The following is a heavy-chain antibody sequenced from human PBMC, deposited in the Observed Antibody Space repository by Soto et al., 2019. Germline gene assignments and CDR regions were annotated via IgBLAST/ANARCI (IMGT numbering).Heavy chain of an antibody. V-gene: IGHV3-7*01. CDR2: IKQDGSEK. J-gene: IGHJ4*02. Sequence: GGSLRLSCAASGFTFSSYWMSWVRQAPGKGLEWVANIKQDGSEKYYVDSVKGRFTISRDNAKNSLYLQMNSLRAEDTAVYYCASGYSSGWYYFDYWGQGTLVTVSS. D-gene: IGHD6-19*01. CDR1: GFTFSSYW. CDR3: ASGYSSGWYYFDY.